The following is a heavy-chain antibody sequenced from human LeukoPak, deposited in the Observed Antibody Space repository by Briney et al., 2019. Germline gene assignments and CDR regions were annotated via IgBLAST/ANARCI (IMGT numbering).Heavy chain of an antibody. V-gene: IGHV3-23*01. CDR2: ISGGGERT. J-gene: IGHJ5*02. D-gene: IGHD6-19*01. Sequence: GSLRLSCAASGIVFSNTAMNWARQSPGRGLEWVSAISGGGERTFYAESVKGRFTISRDNSKNMLYLQMNSLRADDTAIYYCGKDGGQYSSGPEFNPRGQGALVTVSS. CDR3: GKDGGQYSSGPEFNP. CDR1: GIVFSNTA.